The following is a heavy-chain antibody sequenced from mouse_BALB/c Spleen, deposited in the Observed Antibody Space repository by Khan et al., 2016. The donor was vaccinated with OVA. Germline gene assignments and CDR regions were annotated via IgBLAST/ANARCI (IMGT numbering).Heavy chain of an antibody. CDR1: GYTFTTYW. CDR3: ASYRYDYFDY. J-gene: IGHJ2*01. Sequence: QVQLQQSGAGLARPGASVKLSCKASGYTFTTYWMQWVKQRPGQGLEWIGTIYPGDGDTRYTQKFKGKATLTADKSSSTAYMQLNSLASEDSAVYYCASYRYDYFDYWGQGTTLTVSS. D-gene: IGHD2-14*01. CDR2: IYPGDGDT. V-gene: IGHV1-87*01.